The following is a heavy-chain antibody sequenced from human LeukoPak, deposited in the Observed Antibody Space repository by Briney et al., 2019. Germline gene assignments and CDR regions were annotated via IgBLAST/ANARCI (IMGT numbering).Heavy chain of an antibody. CDR1: GGSISSGSYY. CDR3: ARGGYDSSGCTTGFDY. CDR2: IYTSGST. J-gene: IGHJ4*02. V-gene: IGHV4-61*02. D-gene: IGHD3-22*01. Sequence: SQTLSLTCTVPGGSISSGSYYWSWIRQPAGKGLEWIGRIYTSGSTNYNPSLKSRVTISVDTSKNQFSLKLSSVTAADTAVYYCARGGYDSSGCTTGFDYWGQGTLVTVSS.